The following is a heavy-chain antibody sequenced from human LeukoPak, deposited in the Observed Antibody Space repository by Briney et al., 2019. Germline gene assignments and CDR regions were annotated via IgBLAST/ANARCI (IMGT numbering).Heavy chain of an antibody. CDR3: ARGRVGATYYYYYYMDV. CDR1: GGSISSSSYY. Sequence: KTSETLSLTCTVSGGSISSSSYYWGWIRQPPGKGLEWIGSIYYSGSTYYNPSLKSRVTISVDTSKNQFSLKLSSVTAADTAVYYCARGRVGATYYYYYYMDVWGKGTTVTVSS. CDR2: IYYSGST. V-gene: IGHV4-39*01. D-gene: IGHD1-26*01. J-gene: IGHJ6*03.